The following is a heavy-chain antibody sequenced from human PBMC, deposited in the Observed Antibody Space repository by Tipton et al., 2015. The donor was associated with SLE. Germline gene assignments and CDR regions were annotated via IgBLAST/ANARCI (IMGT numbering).Heavy chain of an antibody. V-gene: IGHV3-30*04. CDR3: ARGEPLWYDAFDY. D-gene: IGHD5-18*01. Sequence: SLRLSCAASGFTFSSYVMHWVRQAPGKGLEWVAVISYDGSNKYYADSVKGRFTISRDNSKNTLYLQMNSLRAEDTAVYYCARGEPLWYDAFDYWGQGTLVTVSS. CDR1: GFTFSSYV. CDR2: ISYDGSNK. J-gene: IGHJ4*02.